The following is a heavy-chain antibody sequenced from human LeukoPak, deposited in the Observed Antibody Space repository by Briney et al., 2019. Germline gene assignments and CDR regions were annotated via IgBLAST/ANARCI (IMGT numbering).Heavy chain of an antibody. CDR3: ARDVFLGPYLDY. D-gene: IGHD3-16*01. V-gene: IGHV1-18*01. CDR1: GYTFTSYG. CDR2: ISAYNGNT. J-gene: IGHJ4*02. Sequence: GASVKVSCKASGYTFTSYGISWVRQAPGQGLEWMGWISAYNGNTNYAQRLQGRVTMTTDTSASTAYMELRSLRSDDTAVYYCARDVFLGPYLDYWGQGTLVTVSS.